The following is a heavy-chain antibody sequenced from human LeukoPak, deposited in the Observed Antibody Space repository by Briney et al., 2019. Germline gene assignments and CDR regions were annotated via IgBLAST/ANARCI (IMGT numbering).Heavy chain of an antibody. CDR3: ARDRYSSSWHEAPYYYYGMDV. V-gene: IGHV3-11*04. J-gene: IGHJ6*02. CDR2: ISSSGTTI. D-gene: IGHD6-13*01. Sequence: GGSLRLSCAASGFTFSDYYMSWIRQAPGKGLEGVSYISSSGTTIYYADSVKGRFTISRDNAKNSLYLQMNSLRAEDTAVYYCARDRYSSSWHEAPYYYYGMDVWGQGTTVTVSS. CDR1: GFTFSDYY.